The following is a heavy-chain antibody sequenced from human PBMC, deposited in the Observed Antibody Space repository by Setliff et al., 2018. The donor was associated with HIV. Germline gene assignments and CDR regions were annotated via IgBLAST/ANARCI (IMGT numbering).Heavy chain of an antibody. V-gene: IGHV1-69*06. D-gene: IGHD5-12*01. CDR3: AGSMVATGFDY. CDR2: IIPIFGTA. CDR1: GGTFSSYA. J-gene: IGHJ4*02. Sequence: ASVKVSCKASGGTFSSYAISWVRQAPGQGLKWMGRIIPIFGTANYAQKFQGRVTITADKSTSTAYMELSSLRSEDTAVYYCAGSMVATGFDYWGQGTLVTVST.